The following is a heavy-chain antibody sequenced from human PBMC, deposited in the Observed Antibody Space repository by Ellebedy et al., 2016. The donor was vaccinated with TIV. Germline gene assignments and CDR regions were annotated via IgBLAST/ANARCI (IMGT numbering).Heavy chain of an antibody. Sequence: GESLKISCVASGFTFNSFAMSWVRQAPGKGLEWVSTISNSGESTNNADSGKGRFTISRDNSKNTLYRQMNGLRAEDTAVYYCAKDRIVGARKFDDWGQGTLVTVSS. CDR2: ISNSGEST. CDR3: AKDRIVGARKFDD. CDR1: GFTFNSFA. J-gene: IGHJ4*02. D-gene: IGHD1-26*01. V-gene: IGHV3-23*01.